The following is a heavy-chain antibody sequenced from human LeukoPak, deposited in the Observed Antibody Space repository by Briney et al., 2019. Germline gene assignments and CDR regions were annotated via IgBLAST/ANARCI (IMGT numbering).Heavy chain of an antibody. CDR2: IVVGNGNT. V-gene: IGHV1-58*02. J-gene: IGHJ4*02. CDR1: GFTFTSSA. CDR3: AREQYCSGGSCHEDY. Sequence: TSVRVSCKASGFTFTSSAMQWVRQARGQRLEWIGWIVVGNGNTHYAQKFQERVTITRDMSTSTAYMELSSLRSEDTAVYYCAREQYCSGGSCHEDYWGQGTLVTVSS. D-gene: IGHD2-15*01.